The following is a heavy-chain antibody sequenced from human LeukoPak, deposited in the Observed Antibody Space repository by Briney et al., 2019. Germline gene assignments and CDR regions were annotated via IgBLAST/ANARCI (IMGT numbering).Heavy chain of an antibody. D-gene: IGHD1-26*01. V-gene: IGHV7-4-1*02. J-gene: IGHJ4*02. CDR2: INTNTGNP. CDR3: ARESRGPRPVPDY. CDR1: GYTFTSYA. Sequence: GASVKVSCKAFGYTFTSYAMNWVRQAPGQGLEWMGWINTNTGNPTYAQGFTGRFVFSLDTSVSTAYLQISSLTAEDTAVYYCARESRGPRPVPDYWGQGTLVTVSS.